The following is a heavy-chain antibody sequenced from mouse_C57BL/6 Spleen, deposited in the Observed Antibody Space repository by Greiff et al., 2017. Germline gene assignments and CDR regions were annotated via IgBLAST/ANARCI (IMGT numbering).Heavy chain of an antibody. V-gene: IGHV14-4*01. CDR2: IDPKNGDT. J-gene: IGHJ2*01. CDR3: TTSGYGGYCDY. CDR1: GFNIKDDY. Sequence: VQLQQSGAELVRPGASVKLSCTASGFNIKDDYMHWVKQRPEQGLEWIGWIDPKNGDTEYASKFQGKATITADTSSNTAYLQLSSLTSEDTAVYYCTTSGYGGYCDYWGQGTTLTVSS. D-gene: IGHD2-2*01.